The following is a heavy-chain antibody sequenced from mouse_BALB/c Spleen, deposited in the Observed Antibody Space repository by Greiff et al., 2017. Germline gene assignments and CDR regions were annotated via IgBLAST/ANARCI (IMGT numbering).Heavy chain of an antibody. CDR3: ARHGTMDY. Sequence: EVMLVESGGGLVQPGGSRKLSCAASGFTFSSFGMHWVRQAPEKGLEWVAYISNGGGSTYYPDTVKGRFTISSDNAKNTLYLQMSSLKSEDTAMYYCARHGTMDYWGQGTSVTVSS. V-gene: IGHV5-12-2*01. CDR1: GFTFSSFG. CDR2: ISNGGGST. D-gene: IGHD4-1*01. J-gene: IGHJ4*01.